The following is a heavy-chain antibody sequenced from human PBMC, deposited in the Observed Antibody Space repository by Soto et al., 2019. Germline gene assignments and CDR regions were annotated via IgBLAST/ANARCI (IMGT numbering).Heavy chain of an antibody. V-gene: IGHV3-74*03. CDR1: GFTFSNYW. CDR2: IIGDGLYT. D-gene: IGHD3-10*01. J-gene: IGHJ4*02. CDR3: AGGFLGSGTANDH. Sequence: EVQLVESGGGLVQPGGSLILSCAASGFTFSNYWMVWVRQAPRKGLVWVSRIIGDGLYTTYADSVKGRFTISRDNAKNTVYLKMNSRGVEDRAVFYCAGGFLGSGTANDHGGQGTLVPVSS.